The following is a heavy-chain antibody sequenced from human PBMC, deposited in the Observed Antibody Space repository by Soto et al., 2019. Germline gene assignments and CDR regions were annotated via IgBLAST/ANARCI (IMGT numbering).Heavy chain of an antibody. CDR1: GISFSDAR. CDR2: IKRQTEGGTT. V-gene: IGHV3-15*07. J-gene: IGHJ4*02. CDR3: ATDPPAGSRAIDY. Sequence: GSLRLSCVGSGISFSDARMSWVRQAPGRGLEWVGRIKRQTEGGTTDYPASVKGRFIISRDDSENTLYLQMNSLKTEDTAMYYCATDPPAGSRAIDYWGQGT.